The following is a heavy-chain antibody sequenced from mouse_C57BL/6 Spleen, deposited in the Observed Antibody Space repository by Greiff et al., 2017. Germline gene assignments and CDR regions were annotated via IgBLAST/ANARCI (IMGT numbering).Heavy chain of an antibody. Sequence: QVQLQQPGAELVKPGASVKMSCKASGYTFTSYWITWVKQRPGQGLEWIGDIYPGSGSTNYTEKFKGKATLTVDKSSSTAYMQLSSLTSEDSAVYYCARSPYGSSYGFAYWGQGTRVTVSA. CDR1: GYTFTSYW. CDR3: ARSPYGSSYGFAY. CDR2: IYPGSGST. V-gene: IGHV1-55*01. D-gene: IGHD1-1*01. J-gene: IGHJ3*01.